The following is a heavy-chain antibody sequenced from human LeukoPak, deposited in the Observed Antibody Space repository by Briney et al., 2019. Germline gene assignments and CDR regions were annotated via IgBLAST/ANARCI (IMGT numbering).Heavy chain of an antibody. J-gene: IGHJ4*02. CDR2: INHSGST. D-gene: IGHD3-16*02. Sequence: PSETLSLTCAVYGGSFSGYYWSWIRQPPGKGLEWIGEINHSGSTNYNPSLKSRVTISVDTSKNQFSLKLSSVTAADTAVYYCARLGGIDDYWGQGTLVTVSS. CDR1: GGSFSGYY. V-gene: IGHV4-34*01. CDR3: ARLGGIDDY.